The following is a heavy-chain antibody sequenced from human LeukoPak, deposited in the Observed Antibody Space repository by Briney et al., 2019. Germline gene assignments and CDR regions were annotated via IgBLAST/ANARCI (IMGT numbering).Heavy chain of an antibody. D-gene: IGHD3-22*01. CDR3: AVVVTSGAFDI. CDR1: GYTFTGYY. J-gene: IGHJ3*02. V-gene: IGHV1-24*01. Sequence: ASVKVSCKASGYTFTGYYMHWVRQAPGQGLEWMGGFDPEDGETIYAQKFQGRVTMTEDTSTDTAYMELSSLRSEDTAVYYCAVVVTSGAFDIWGQGTMVTVSS. CDR2: FDPEDGET.